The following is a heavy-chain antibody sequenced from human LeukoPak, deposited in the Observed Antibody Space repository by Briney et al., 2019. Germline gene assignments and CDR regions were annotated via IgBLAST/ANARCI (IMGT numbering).Heavy chain of an antibody. CDR1: GGSISSYY. CDR2: IYYSGKN. J-gene: IGHJ4*02. Sequence: SETLSLTCTVSGGSISSYYWSWVRQPPGKGLEWIGYIYYSGKNNYNPSLKSRLTISVDTSKNQFSLKLSSVTAADTAVYYCARESRRDGYKFDYWGQGTLVTVSS. CDR3: ARESRRDGYKFDY. D-gene: IGHD5-24*01. V-gene: IGHV4-59*01.